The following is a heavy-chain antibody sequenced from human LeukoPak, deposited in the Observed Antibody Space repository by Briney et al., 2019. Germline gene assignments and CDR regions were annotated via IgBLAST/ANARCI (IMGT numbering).Heavy chain of an antibody. CDR2: IKSKTDGGTT. J-gene: IGHJ4*02. D-gene: IGHD3-3*01. CDR3: TTDLLTIFGVTNNY. Sequence: GGSLRLSCAASGFTFSNAYMGWVRQAPGKGLEWVGRIKSKTDGGTTDYAAPVKGRFTISRDDSKNTLYLQMNSLKTEDTAVYYCTTDLLTIFGVTNNYWGQGTLVTVSS. CDR1: GFTFSNAY. V-gene: IGHV3-15*01.